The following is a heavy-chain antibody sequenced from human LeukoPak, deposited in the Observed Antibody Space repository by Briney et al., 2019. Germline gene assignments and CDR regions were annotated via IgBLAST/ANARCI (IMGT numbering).Heavy chain of an antibody. Sequence: GGSLRLACAASGFTFDDYAMHWVRQAPGKGLEWVSGISWYSGSIGYADSVKGRFTISRDNAKNSLYLQMNSLRAEDTALYYCAKDRMSYDFWSGFDYWGQGTLVTVSS. V-gene: IGHV3-9*01. CDR1: GFTFDDYA. J-gene: IGHJ4*02. CDR2: ISWYSGSI. D-gene: IGHD3-3*01. CDR3: AKDRMSYDFWSGFDY.